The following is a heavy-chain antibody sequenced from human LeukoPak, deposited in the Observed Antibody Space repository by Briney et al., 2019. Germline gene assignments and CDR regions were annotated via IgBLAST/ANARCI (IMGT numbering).Heavy chain of an antibody. D-gene: IGHD5-18*01. Sequence: PGGSLRLSCAASGFTFSNYNVNWVRQAPGKGLEWVSSIRSSTTYVYYADSVKGRFTISRDNAKTSLYLHMNSLRAEDTAVYYCARHLSGVTGYTYGRGIDYWGQGTLVTVSS. CDR2: IRSSTTYV. V-gene: IGHV3-21*01. CDR1: GFTFSNYN. J-gene: IGHJ4*02. CDR3: ARHLSGVTGYTYGRGIDY.